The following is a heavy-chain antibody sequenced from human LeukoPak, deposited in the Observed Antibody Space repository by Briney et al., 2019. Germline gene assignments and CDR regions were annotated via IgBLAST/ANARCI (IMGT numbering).Heavy chain of an antibody. Sequence: SETLSLTCTVSGGSISSGGYYWSWIRQPPGKGLEWIGYIYHSGSTYYNPSLKSRVTISVDRSKNQFSLKLSSVTAADTAVYYCARDQIRNWNYAQDAFDIWGQGTMVTVSS. CDR3: ARDQIRNWNYAQDAFDI. CDR2: IYHSGST. CDR1: GGSISSGGYY. J-gene: IGHJ3*02. V-gene: IGHV4-30-2*01. D-gene: IGHD1-7*01.